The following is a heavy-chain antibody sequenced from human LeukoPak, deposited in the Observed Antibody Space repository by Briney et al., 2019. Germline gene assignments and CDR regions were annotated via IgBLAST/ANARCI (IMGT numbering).Heavy chain of an antibody. CDR1: GFTLGSYA. Sequence: GGSLGLSCAASGFTLGSYAMSWVRQAPGKGLEWVSSISASGGTIYYADSVQGRFTIYRDNSKNTLFLQMKSLRVEHTDIYYCAKGAISDTRYYFDYWGQGSLVTVSS. D-gene: IGHD5-18*01. J-gene: IGHJ4*02. CDR3: AKGAISDTRYYFDY. V-gene: IGHV3-23*01. CDR2: ISASGGTI.